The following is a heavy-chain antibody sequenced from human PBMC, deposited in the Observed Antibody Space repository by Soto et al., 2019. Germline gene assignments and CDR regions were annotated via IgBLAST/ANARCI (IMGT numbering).Heavy chain of an antibody. Sequence: GASVKVSCKASGYTFTSYYMHWVRQAPGQRLEWMGWINAGNGNTKYSQKFRGRATITRDTSVSTAYMELSSLGSEDTAVHYCARGERYYYDSSGYFGFDYWGQGTLVTVSS. CDR3: ARGERYYYDSSGYFGFDY. CDR2: INAGNGNT. V-gene: IGHV1-3*01. D-gene: IGHD3-22*01. CDR1: GYTFTSYY. J-gene: IGHJ4*02.